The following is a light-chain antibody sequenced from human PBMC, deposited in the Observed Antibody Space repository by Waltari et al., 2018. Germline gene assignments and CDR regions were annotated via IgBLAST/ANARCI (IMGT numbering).Light chain of an antibody. V-gene: IGKV3-11*01. CDR2: DTS. Sequence: EIVLTQSPATLSLSPGERATLSCRASQSVGSYLAWSQQKPGQPPRLLIYDTSNRATGIPARFSGSGSGTDFTLTISSLQPDDFATYYCQQYNSYSRTFGQGTKVEIK. CDR3: QQYNSYSRT. CDR1: QSVGSY. J-gene: IGKJ1*01.